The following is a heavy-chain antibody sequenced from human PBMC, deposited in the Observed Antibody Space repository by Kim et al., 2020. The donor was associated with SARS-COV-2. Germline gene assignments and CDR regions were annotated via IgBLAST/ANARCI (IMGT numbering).Heavy chain of an antibody. V-gene: IGHV4-39*01. J-gene: IGHJ6*03. CDR1: GGSISSSSYY. Sequence: SETLSLTCTVSGGSISSSSYYWGWIRQPPGKGLEWIGSIYYSGSTYYNPSLKSRVTISVDTSKNQFSLKLSSVTAADTAVYYCARLRDSYYYYYYYMDVWGKGTTVTVSS. CDR2: IYYSGST. CDR3: ARLRDSYYYYYYYMDV.